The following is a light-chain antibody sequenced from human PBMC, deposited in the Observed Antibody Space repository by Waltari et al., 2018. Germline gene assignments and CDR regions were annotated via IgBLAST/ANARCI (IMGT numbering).Light chain of an antibody. CDR1: QSLVQSNGHTY. Sequence: DIVLTQTPLSSPVTLGQPASIPCRSSQSLVQSNGHTYLSWLQQRPGQPPRLLIYRVSNRFSGVPDRFSGSGAGTDFTLKISRVEAEDVGLYYCTQVTELPRTFGQGTKLEIK. CDR3: TQVTELPRT. V-gene: IGKV2-24*01. J-gene: IGKJ2*01. CDR2: RVS.